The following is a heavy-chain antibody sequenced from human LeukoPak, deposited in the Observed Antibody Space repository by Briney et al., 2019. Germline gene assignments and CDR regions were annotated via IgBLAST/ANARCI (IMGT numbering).Heavy chain of an antibody. J-gene: IGHJ5*02. Sequence: SETLSLTCTVSGGSISTSNYYWGWIRQPPGKGLEWIGNIFYSGSTYYSPSLKSRVTISADTSKNQFSLKLYSVTAADTAVYYCARVGIQLWSSWIWFDPWGQGTLVTVSS. CDR1: GGSISTSNYY. CDR2: IFYSGST. V-gene: IGHV4-39*07. CDR3: ARVGIQLWSSWIWFDP. D-gene: IGHD5-18*01.